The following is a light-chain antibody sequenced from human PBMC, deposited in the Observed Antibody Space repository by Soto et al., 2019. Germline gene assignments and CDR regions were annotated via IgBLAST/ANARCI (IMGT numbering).Light chain of an antibody. Sequence: AIRMTQSPSSFSASTGDRVTITCRASQDISSYLAWYQQKVGKAPKLLIYAAATLQRGAPSRFSGSGSGTDFTLTISRLQSEEFATYYCQQYFSYPYTFGQGTKLEI. CDR2: AAA. CDR1: QDISSY. V-gene: IGKV1-8*01. CDR3: QQYFSYPYT. J-gene: IGKJ2*01.